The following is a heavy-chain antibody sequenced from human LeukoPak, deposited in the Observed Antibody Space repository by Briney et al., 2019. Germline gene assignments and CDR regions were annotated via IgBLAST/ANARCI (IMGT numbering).Heavy chain of an antibody. CDR3: ATRGNSRGYFDN. V-gene: IGHV3-23*01. J-gene: IGHJ4*02. CDR1: GFTFNYYA. Sequence: GGSLRLSCAASGFTFNYYAMTCVRQAPGKGLEWVPTISANGDTTYYADSVKGRFTVSRDSSENTLYMQMNSLRAEDTAVYYCATRGNSRGYFDNWGQGTLVTVSS. CDR2: ISANGDTT. D-gene: IGHD3-22*01.